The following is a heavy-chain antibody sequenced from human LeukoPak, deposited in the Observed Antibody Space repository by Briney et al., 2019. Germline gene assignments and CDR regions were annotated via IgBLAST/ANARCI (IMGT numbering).Heavy chain of an antibody. CDR2: ISGSGGNT. J-gene: IGHJ5*02. V-gene: IGHV3-23*01. CDR1: GFTFSNYA. D-gene: IGHD2-2*02. CDR3: AKEAQGCSITSCYMANWFDP. Sequence: GGSLRLSCAASGFTFSNYAMSWVRQAPGKGLEWVSSISGSGGNTYYADSVKGRFTISRDNSKNTLFLQMNSLRAEDTAVYYCAKEAQGCSITSCYMANWFDPWGQGTLVTVSS.